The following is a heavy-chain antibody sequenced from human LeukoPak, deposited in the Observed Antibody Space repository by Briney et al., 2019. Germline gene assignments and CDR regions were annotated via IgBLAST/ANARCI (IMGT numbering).Heavy chain of an antibody. CDR2: ICSPGTN. CDR3: ARGIGTSYDSSRDAFDM. V-gene: IGHV4-61*02. J-gene: IGHJ3*02. Sequence: PSQTLSPTCTVSAGSISSGDYYWSWIRQPAGKGLEWIGRICSPGTNYNYNPSLKSRVTISIDTSKNQFSLKLTSVTAADTAVYYCARGIGTSYDSSRDAFDMWGQGTMVTVSS. D-gene: IGHD3-22*01. CDR1: AGSISSGDYY.